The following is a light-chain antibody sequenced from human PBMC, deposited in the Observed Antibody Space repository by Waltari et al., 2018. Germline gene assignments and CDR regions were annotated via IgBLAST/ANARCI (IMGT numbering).Light chain of an antibody. CDR2: DDS. J-gene: IGLJ2*01. CDR1: NIGGNS. V-gene: IGLV3-21*02. CDR3: HVWDNSINHLSLVV. Sequence: SYVLTQPPSVSVAPGQTARIPCGGNNIGGNSVHWYQPKPGQAPVLVVYDDSDRPSGIPERFSGSNSGNMATLTISRVEAGDEADYYCHVWDNSINHLSLVVFGGGTKLTVL.